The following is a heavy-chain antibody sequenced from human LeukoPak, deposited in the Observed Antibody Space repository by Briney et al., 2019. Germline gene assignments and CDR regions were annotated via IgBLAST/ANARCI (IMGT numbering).Heavy chain of an antibody. Sequence: ASVKVSCKASGYTFTGYYMHWVRQAPGQGLERMGWINPNSGGTNYAKKFQGRVTMTRDTSISTAYMELSRLRYDDTAVYYCARVNYYDSSGYYADFDYWGQGTLVTVSS. D-gene: IGHD3-22*01. V-gene: IGHV1-2*02. CDR2: INPNSGGT. J-gene: IGHJ4*02. CDR3: ARVNYYDSSGYYADFDY. CDR1: GYTFTGYY.